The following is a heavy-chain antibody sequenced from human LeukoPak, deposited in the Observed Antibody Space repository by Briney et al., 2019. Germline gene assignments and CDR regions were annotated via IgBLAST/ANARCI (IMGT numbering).Heavy chain of an antibody. CDR3: ARVKLLWFGESIYYFDY. CDR2: VNPSSGGT. CDR1: GYTFIVHY. Sequence: ASVKVSCKASGYTFIVHYIHWVRQAPGQGLEWMGWVNPSSGGTNYAQKFQDRVTMTRDTSISTAYMELSSLRSDDTAVYYCARVKLLWFGESIYYFDYWGQGTLVTVSS. J-gene: IGHJ4*02. V-gene: IGHV1-2*02. D-gene: IGHD3-10*01.